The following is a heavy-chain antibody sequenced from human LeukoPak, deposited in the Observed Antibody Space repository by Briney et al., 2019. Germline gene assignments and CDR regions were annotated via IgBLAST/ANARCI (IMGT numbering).Heavy chain of an antibody. V-gene: IGHV1-18*01. CDR2: ISPYNGNT. Sequence: GASVKVSCKASGYDFTSVGITWVRQAPGQGLEWMGWISPYNGNTRYVQKLQGRVTMTTDTSSSTDYMELRSLRSDDTAVYYCARGGRHITMIVVVITPGPDYFDYWGEGTLVSVPS. J-gene: IGHJ4*02. CDR3: ARGGRHITMIVVVITPGPDYFDY. CDR1: GYDFTSVG. D-gene: IGHD3-22*01.